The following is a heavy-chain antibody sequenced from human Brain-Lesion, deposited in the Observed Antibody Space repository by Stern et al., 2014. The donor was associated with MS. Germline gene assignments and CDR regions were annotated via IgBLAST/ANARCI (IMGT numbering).Heavy chain of an antibody. CDR2: INPNTGGP. CDR3: ARDQRGITIFGVVTDYYYLGMDV. CDR1: GYIFTGYY. Sequence: VKLLESGAEVKKPGASVKVSCKTSGYIFTGYYIHWVRQAPGQGLEWMAWINPNTGGPKYAQKFQGRVTMSRDTSISTAYVELSSLTSDDTAVYYCARDQRGITIFGVVTDYYYLGMDVWGQGTTVTVSS. D-gene: IGHD3-3*01. V-gene: IGHV1-2*02. J-gene: IGHJ6*02.